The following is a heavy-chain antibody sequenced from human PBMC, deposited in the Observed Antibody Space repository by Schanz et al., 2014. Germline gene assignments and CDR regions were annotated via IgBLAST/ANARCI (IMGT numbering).Heavy chain of an antibody. V-gene: IGHV3-23*01. CDR3: AKDSFVDVCEGVRIAHDAIDI. Sequence: EVQLLESGGGLVRPGGSLRLSCAASGFTFSSYSMNWVRQAPGKGLEWVSAISGSGGSTVYADSVKGRFTISRDKSNITMYLQMNSLRTERTAVSQRAKDSFVDVCEGVRIAHDAIDIWGQGTKXTVSS. J-gene: IGHJ3*02. D-gene: IGHD3-10*01. CDR1: GFTFSSYS. CDR2: ISGSGGST.